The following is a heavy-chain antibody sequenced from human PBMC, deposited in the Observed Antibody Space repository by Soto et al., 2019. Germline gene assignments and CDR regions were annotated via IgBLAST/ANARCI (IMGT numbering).Heavy chain of an antibody. CDR1: GGSFSGYY. D-gene: IGHD3-16*02. CDR2: INHSGST. V-gene: IGHV4-34*01. Sequence: SETLSLTCAVYGGSFSGYYWSWIRQPPGKGLEWIGEINHSGSTNYNPSLKSRVTISVDTSKNQFSLKLSSVTAADTAVYYCARGRVDDYIWGSYRRYYFDYWGQGTLGTVSS. CDR3: ARGRVDDYIWGSYRRYYFDY. J-gene: IGHJ4*02.